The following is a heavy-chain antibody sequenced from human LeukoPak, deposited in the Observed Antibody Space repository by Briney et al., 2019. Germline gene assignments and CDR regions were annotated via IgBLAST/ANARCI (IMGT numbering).Heavy chain of an antibody. V-gene: IGHV1-69*04. CDR2: IIPILGIA. Sequence: ASVKVSCKASGGTFSSYAISWVRQAPGQGLEWMGRIIPILGIANYAQKFQGRVTITADKSTSTAYMELSSLRSEDTAVYYCARDLWYQLLANPHQLDYWGQGTLVTVSS. J-gene: IGHJ4*02. CDR3: ARDLWYQLLANPHQLDY. CDR1: GGTFSSYA. D-gene: IGHD2-2*01.